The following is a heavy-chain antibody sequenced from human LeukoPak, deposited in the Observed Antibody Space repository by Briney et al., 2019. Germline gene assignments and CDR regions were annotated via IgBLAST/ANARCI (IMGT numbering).Heavy chain of an antibody. D-gene: IGHD2-2*01. V-gene: IGHV3-15*01. J-gene: IGHJ4*02. CDR2: IKSKSDGGTA. Sequence: GGSLRLSCVASGFIFSDVWMSWVRQAPGKGLEWVGRIKSKSDGGTADYAAPVKGRFTISRDDSKNTLYLQMNSLKIEDTGVYYCARDGAYCSSTSCYSYYFDYWGQGTLVTVSS. CDR1: GFIFSDVW. CDR3: ARDGAYCSSTSCYSYYFDY.